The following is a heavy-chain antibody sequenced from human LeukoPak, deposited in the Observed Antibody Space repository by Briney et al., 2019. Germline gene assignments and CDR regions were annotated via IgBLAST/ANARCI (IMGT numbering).Heavy chain of an antibody. CDR1: GFTFSIYS. J-gene: IGHJ6*03. D-gene: IGHD6-13*01. CDR2: ISSSNKYI. CDR3: ARVGGAYSSSWYSHYYYYMDV. V-gene: IGHV3-21*01. Sequence: GGSLRLSCAASGFTFSIYSMSWVRQAPGKGLEWVSYISSSNKYIYYADSVKGRFTISRDNAKNSLYLQMNSLRAEDTAAYYCARVGGAYSSSWYSHYYYYMDVWGKGTTVTISS.